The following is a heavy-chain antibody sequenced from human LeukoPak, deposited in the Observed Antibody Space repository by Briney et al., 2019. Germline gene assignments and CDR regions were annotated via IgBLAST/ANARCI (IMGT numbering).Heavy chain of an antibody. D-gene: IGHD1-26*01. Sequence: PGGSLRLSCAASGFTFNHYGMSWVRQVPGKGLEWVSGISGYGANTYYADSVKGRFTISRDNSKNTVFLQMNSLTVEDTAVYHCAKDRGPYPGIDNNWFDPWGQGTLVIVSS. J-gene: IGHJ5*02. CDR2: ISGYGANT. CDR3: AKDRGPYPGIDNNWFDP. V-gene: IGHV3-23*01. CDR1: GFTFNHYG.